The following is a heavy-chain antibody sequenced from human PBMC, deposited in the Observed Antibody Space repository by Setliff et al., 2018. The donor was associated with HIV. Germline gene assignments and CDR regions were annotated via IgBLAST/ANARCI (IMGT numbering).Heavy chain of an antibody. Sequence: ASVKVSCKASGYTFTSYGISWVRQAPGQGLEWIGGFDPEDAETIYAQNFQGRVTMTEDTSTDTAYMELSSLRSVDTAFYYCTTDGSYDILTGPTPGAFDIWGQGTMVTVSS. CDR1: GYTFTSYG. CDR3: TTDGSYDILTGPTPGAFDI. J-gene: IGHJ3*02. CDR2: FDPEDAET. D-gene: IGHD3-9*01. V-gene: IGHV1-24*01.